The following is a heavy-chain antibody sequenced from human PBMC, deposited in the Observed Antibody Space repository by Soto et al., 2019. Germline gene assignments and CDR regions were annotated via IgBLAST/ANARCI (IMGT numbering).Heavy chain of an antibody. J-gene: IGHJ4*01. CDR3: ARVMKGPMIREYYFDY. D-gene: IGHD3-10*01. V-gene: IGHV3-21*01. Sequence: GGSLRLSCAASGFTFSSYTMNWVRQAPGKGPEWVSSISTSGNYIYYADSVKGRFTISRDDAKNSLYLQMNSLRAEDTAVYYCARVMKGPMIREYYFDYWGHGTLVTVSS. CDR1: GFTFSSYT. CDR2: ISTSGNYI.